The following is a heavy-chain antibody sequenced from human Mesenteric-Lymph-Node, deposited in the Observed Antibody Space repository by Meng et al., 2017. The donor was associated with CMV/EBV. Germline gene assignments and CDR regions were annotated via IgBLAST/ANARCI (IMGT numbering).Heavy chain of an antibody. CDR3: ARDLLPIV. CDR2: ISGSGGST. J-gene: IGHJ4*02. V-gene: IGHV3-23*01. CDR1: GFTFSSYA. Sequence: GGSLRLSCAASGFTFSSYAMSWVRQAPGKGLAWVSGISGSGGSTYYADSVKGRFTISRDNAKNTLYLQINSLRAEDTAVYYCARDLLPIVWGQGTLVTVSS. D-gene: IGHD2-15*01.